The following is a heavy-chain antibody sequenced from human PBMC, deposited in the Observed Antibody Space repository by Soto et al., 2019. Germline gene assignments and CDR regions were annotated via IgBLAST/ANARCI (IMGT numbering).Heavy chain of an antibody. CDR2: IYYTGTT. D-gene: IGHD5-12*01. Sequence: PSETLSLTCTVSGVSISSSYWSWIRQSPETGLEWIGYIYYTGTTNYNPSLKRRVTISLDTAKNQFSLNVNSLTTADTAVYFCARGGNRYSNTASGVGGFDFWGQGTLVTVSS. CDR1: GVSISSSY. J-gene: IGHJ4*02. V-gene: IGHV4-59*01. CDR3: ARGGNRYSNTASGVGGFDF.